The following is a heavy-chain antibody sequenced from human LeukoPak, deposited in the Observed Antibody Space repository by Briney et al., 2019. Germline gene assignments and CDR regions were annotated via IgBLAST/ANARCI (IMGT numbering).Heavy chain of an antibody. CDR2: ISASGGST. J-gene: IGHJ3*02. D-gene: IGHD5-24*01. V-gene: IGHV3-23*01. CDR3: ARDREMATSYDAFDI. Sequence: PGGSLRLSCAASGFTFSSYAMSWVRQAPGKGLEWVSAISASGGSTFYADSVKGRFTISRDNAKNSLYLQMNSLRAEDTAVYYCARDREMATSYDAFDIWGQGTMVTVSS. CDR1: GFTFSSYA.